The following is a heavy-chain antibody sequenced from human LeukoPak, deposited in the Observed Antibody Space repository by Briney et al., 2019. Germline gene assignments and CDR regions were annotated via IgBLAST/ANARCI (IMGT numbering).Heavy chain of an antibody. V-gene: IGHV3-23*01. Sequence: GGSLRLSCAASGFTFSSYAMSWVRQAPGKGLEWVSAISGSGGSTYYADSVKGRFTISRDNSKNTLYLQMNSLRAEDTAVYYCASPMTPGIRLGMDVWGQGTTVTVSS. D-gene: IGHD1-26*01. CDR3: ASPMTPGIRLGMDV. J-gene: IGHJ6*02. CDR2: ISGSGGST. CDR1: GFTFSSYA.